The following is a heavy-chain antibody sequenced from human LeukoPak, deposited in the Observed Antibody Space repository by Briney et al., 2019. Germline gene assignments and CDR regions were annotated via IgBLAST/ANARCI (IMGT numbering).Heavy chain of an antibody. CDR2: ISGSGGST. V-gene: IGHV3-23*01. J-gene: IGHJ3*02. CDR1: GFTFSSYA. CDR3: AKQITIFDAFDI. D-gene: IGHD3-3*01. Sequence: GGSLRLSCAAPGFTFSSYAMSWVRQAPGKGLEWVSAISGSGGSTYYADSVKGRFTISRDNSKNTLYLQMNSLRAEDTAVYYCAKQITIFDAFDIWGQGTMVTVSS.